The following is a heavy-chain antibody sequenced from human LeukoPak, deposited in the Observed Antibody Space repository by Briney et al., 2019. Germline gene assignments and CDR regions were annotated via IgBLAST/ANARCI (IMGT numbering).Heavy chain of an antibody. Sequence: PGGSLRLSCAAAGVTFSSYGMHLVRQAPGKGLEWVAVISYDGSNKYYADSVKGRFTISRDNSKNTLYLQMNSLRAEDTAVYYCAKDLTGDDFDYWGQGTLVTVSS. CDR3: AKDLTGDDFDY. CDR1: GVTFSSYG. D-gene: IGHD7-27*01. CDR2: ISYDGSNK. J-gene: IGHJ4*02. V-gene: IGHV3-30*18.